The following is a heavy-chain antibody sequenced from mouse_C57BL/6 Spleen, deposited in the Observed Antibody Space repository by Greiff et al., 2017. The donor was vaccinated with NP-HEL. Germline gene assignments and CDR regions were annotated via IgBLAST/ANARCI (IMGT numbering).Heavy chain of an antibody. Sequence: VQLQQSGPELVKPGASVKISCKASGYTFTDYYMNWVKQSHGKSLEWIGDINPNNGGTSYNQKFKGKATLTVDKSSSTAYMELRSLTSEDSAVYYCAHYYGDWGQGTLVTVSA. V-gene: IGHV1-26*01. CDR1: GYTFTDYY. CDR3: AHYYGD. D-gene: IGHD1-1*01. CDR2: INPNNGGT. J-gene: IGHJ3*01.